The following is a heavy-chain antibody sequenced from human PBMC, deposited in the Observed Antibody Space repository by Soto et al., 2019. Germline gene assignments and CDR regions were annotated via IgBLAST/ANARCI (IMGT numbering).Heavy chain of an antibody. V-gene: IGHV4-39*01. D-gene: IGHD3-22*01. CDR3: ARLAMIVVVRNSYYFDY. CDR1: GGSISSSSYY. CDR2: IYYSGST. Sequence: SETLSLTCTVSGGSISSSSYYWGWIRQPPGKGLEWIGSIYYSGSTYYNPSLKSRVTISVDTSKNQFSLKLSSVTAADTAVYYCARLAMIVVVRNSYYFDYWGQGTLVTVSS. J-gene: IGHJ4*02.